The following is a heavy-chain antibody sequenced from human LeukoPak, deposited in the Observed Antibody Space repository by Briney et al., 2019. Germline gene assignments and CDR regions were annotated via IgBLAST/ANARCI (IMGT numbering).Heavy chain of an antibody. J-gene: IGHJ4*02. Sequence: RGSLRLSCAASGFTFDTYGMNWVRQAPGKGLGGVSFITGGSNTISYADSVKGRFTISRDNAKNSLYLQMNSLRVEDTAVYYCARDRMGGSFDYWGQGTLVTVSS. CDR3: ARDRMGGSFDY. D-gene: IGHD2-15*01. CDR2: ITGGSNTI. CDR1: GFTFDTYG. V-gene: IGHV3-48*01.